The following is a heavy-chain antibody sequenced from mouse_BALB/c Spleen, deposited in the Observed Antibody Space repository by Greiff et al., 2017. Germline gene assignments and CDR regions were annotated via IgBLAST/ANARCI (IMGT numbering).Heavy chain of an antibody. J-gene: IGHJ2*01. CDR2: IDPSDSET. CDR3: ARNYGSSYGFDY. D-gene: IGHD1-1*01. CDR1: GYSFTSYW. V-gene: IGHV1S126*01. Sequence: VQLQQSGPQLVRPGASVKISCKASGYSFTSYWMHWVKQRPGQGLEWIGMIDPSDSETRLNQKFKDKATLTVDKSSSTAYMQLSSPTSEDSAVYYCARNYGSSYGFDYWGQGTTLTVSS.